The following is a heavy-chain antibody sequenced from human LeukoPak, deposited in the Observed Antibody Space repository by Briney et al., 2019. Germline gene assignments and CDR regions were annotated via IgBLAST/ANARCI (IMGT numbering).Heavy chain of an antibody. CDR2: INHSGST. V-gene: IGHV4-34*01. J-gene: IGHJ4*02. CDR1: GGSFSGYY. D-gene: IGHD4-11*01. Sequence: TSETLSLTCAVYGGSFSGYYWSWIRQPPGKGLEWIGEINHSGSTNYNPSLKSRVTISVDTSKNQFSLKLSSVTAADTAVYYCATGGDYSNSNDYWGQGTLVTVSS. CDR3: ATGGDYSNSNDY.